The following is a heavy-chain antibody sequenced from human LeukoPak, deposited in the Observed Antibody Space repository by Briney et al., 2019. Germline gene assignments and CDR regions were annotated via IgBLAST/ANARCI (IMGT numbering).Heavy chain of an antibody. Sequence: GGSLRLPCAASGFTFNSYAMSWVRQAPGKGLEWVSAISASGGTTYYADSVRGRFTISRDNSENTLYLQMNSLRVEDTAVYYCAKEPREYCSSSACPNWLDPWGQGALVTVS. CDR1: GFTFNSYA. CDR2: ISASGGTT. V-gene: IGHV3-23*01. CDR3: AKEPREYCSSSACPNWLDP. J-gene: IGHJ5*02. D-gene: IGHD2/OR15-2a*01.